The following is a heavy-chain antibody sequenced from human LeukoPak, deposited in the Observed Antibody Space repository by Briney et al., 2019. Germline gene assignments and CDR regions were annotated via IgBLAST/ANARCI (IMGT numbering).Heavy chain of an antibody. D-gene: IGHD3-10*01. Sequence: PGGSLRLSCAASGFTFSSYAMSWVRQAPGKGLEWVANIKHDGSEKYYVDRVKGRFTISRDNGKNSLHLQMNSLRVEDSAVYYCARDYFYYYGSGTLWGQGALVTVSS. CDR2: IKHDGSEK. J-gene: IGHJ4*02. V-gene: IGHV3-7*01. CDR1: GFTFSSYA. CDR3: ARDYFYYYGSGTL.